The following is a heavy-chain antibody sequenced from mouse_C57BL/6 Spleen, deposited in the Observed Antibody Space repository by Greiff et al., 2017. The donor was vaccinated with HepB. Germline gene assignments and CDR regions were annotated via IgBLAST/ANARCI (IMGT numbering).Heavy chain of an antibody. CDR2: IHPNSGST. D-gene: IGHD2-4*01. CDR3: ASWYDYHINYAMDY. J-gene: IGHJ4*01. CDR1: GYTFTSYW. Sequence: VQLQQPGAELVKPGASVKLSCKASGYTFTSYWMHWVKQRPGQGLEWIGMIHPNSGSTNYNEKFKSKATLTVDKSSSPAYMQLSSLTSEDSAVYYCASWYDYHINYAMDYWGQGTSFTVSS. V-gene: IGHV1-64*01.